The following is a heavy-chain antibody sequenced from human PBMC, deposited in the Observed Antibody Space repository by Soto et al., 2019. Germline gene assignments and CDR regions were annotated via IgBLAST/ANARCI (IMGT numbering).Heavy chain of an antibody. D-gene: IGHD6-19*01. J-gene: IGHJ4*02. V-gene: IGHV1-3*01. CDR3: ARAVAVAAVFDY. Sequence: WAYQATGQRLEWMGWINAGNGNTKYSQKFQGRVTITRDTSASTAYMELSSLRSEDTSVYDCARAVAVAAVFDYLVKGTLVIGSS. CDR2: INAGNGNT.